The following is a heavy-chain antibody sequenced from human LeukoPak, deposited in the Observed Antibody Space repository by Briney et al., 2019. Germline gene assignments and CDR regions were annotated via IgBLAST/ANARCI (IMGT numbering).Heavy chain of an antibody. J-gene: IGHJ6*02. CDR2: IYYSGSI. CDR3: ARVSPTVSDYYYYYGMDV. CDR1: GGSISSYY. D-gene: IGHD4-11*01. V-gene: IGHV4-59*01. Sequence: KPSETLSLTCTVSGGSISSYYWSWIRQPPGKGLEWIGYIYYSGSINYNPSLKSRVTISVDPSKNQFSLKLSSVTAADTAVYYCARVSPTVSDYYYYYGMDVWGQGTTVTVSS.